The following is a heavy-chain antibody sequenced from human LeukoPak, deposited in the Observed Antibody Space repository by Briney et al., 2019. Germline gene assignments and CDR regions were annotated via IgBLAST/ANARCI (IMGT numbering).Heavy chain of an antibody. V-gene: IGHV3-53*01. CDR1: GFTVSSNY. CDR3: ARGGDGYIQADAFDI. CDR2: IYSGGST. J-gene: IGHJ3*02. D-gene: IGHD5-24*01. Sequence: GGSLRLSCAASGFTVSSNYMSWVRQAPGKGLEWVSVIYSGGSTYYADSVKGRFTISRDNSKNTLYLQMNSLRAEDTAVYYCARGGDGYIQADAFDIWGQGTMVTVSS.